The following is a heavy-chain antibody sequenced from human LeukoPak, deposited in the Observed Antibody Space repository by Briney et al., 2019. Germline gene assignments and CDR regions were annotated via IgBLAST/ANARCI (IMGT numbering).Heavy chain of an antibody. CDR3: ARADTVSFDY. J-gene: IGHJ4*02. V-gene: IGHV1-2*02. D-gene: IGHD4-17*01. CDR1: GYTFTGYY. CDR2: INPNSGGT. Sequence: GASVPVSCKASGYTFTGYYMHLVGQAPGQGLEWMGWINPNSGGTNYAQRLQGRVTMTRDTSISTAYMDLSSLRSDDTAVYYCARADTVSFDYWGQGTLVTVSS.